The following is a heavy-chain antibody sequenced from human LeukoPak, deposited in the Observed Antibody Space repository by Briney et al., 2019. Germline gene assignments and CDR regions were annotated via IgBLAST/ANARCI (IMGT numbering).Heavy chain of an antibody. CDR1: GGSISSYY. CDR2: IYNSGST. D-gene: IGHD6-13*01. CDR3: ARGVPYYSSSWYHWFDP. V-gene: IGHV4-59*01. Sequence: SESLSLTCTVPGGSISSYYWSWIRQPPGRGLEWIGYIYNSGSTNYNPSLKSRVTISVDTSKNQFSLKLTSVTAADTAVYYCARGVPYYSSSWYHWFDPWGQGTLVSVSS. J-gene: IGHJ5*02.